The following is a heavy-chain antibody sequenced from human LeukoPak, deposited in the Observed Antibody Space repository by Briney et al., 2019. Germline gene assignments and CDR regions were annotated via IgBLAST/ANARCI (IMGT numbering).Heavy chain of an antibody. CDR1: GFTFSSYW. Sequence: PGGSLRLSCAASGFTFSSYWMHWVRQAPGKGLVWVSRINSDGSSTSYADSVKGRFTISRDNAKNTLYLQMNSLRAEDTAVYHCARFSVDTAMRGAWGQGTLVTVSS. V-gene: IGHV3-74*01. CDR3: ARFSVDTAMRGA. CDR2: INSDGSST. D-gene: IGHD5-18*01. J-gene: IGHJ5*02.